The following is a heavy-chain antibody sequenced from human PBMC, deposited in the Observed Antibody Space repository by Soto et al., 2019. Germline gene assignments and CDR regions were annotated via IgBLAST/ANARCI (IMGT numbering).Heavy chain of an antibody. CDR2: IYHSGST. CDR3: ARGRTYYYDSSGYSPYYFDY. Sequence: PSETLSLTCTVSGGSISSYYWSWIRQPPGKGLEWIGYIYHSGSTYYNPSLKSRVTISVDRSKNQFSLKLSSVTAADTAVYYCARGRTYYYDSSGYSPYYFDYWGQGTLVTVSS. J-gene: IGHJ4*02. D-gene: IGHD3-22*01. CDR1: GGSISSYY. V-gene: IGHV4-59*12.